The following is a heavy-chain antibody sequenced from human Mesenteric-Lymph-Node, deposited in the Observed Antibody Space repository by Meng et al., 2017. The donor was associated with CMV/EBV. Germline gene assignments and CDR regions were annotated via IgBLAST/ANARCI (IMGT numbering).Heavy chain of an antibody. CDR2: IILVLGIA. J-gene: IGHJ4*02. Sequence: SVKVSCKASGGTFNSYTIGWVRQAPGQGLEWMGGIILVLGIADYAQKCQGRVTITADKSTTTVYMEVISLASEDTAMYYCARIPQGAAAYYFDSWGQGTLVTVSS. V-gene: IGHV1-69*10. CDR3: ARIPQGAAAYYFDS. D-gene: IGHD6-13*01. CDR1: GGTFNSYT.